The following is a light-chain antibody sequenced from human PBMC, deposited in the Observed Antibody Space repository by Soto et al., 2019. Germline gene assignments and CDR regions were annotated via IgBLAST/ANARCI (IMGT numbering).Light chain of an antibody. CDR1: QTVSSNY. Sequence: EIILTQSPDTLSLSPGERATVSCRASQTVSSNYLAWCQQRPGQAPRLLIYDASNRATGIPARFSGSGSGTDFTLTISSLEPEDFAVYYCQQRSDWPLTFGGGTKVDIK. J-gene: IGKJ4*01. V-gene: IGKV3D-20*02. CDR2: DAS. CDR3: QQRSDWPLT.